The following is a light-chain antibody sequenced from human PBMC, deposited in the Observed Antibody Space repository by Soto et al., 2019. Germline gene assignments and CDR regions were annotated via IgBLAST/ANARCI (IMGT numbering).Light chain of an antibody. Sequence: EVVLTQSPDTLPLSPGERATLSCRASQSVSINSLVWYQQKPGQAPRLLIYGASNRATGIPDRLSASGSGTDFTLTISRLEPEDFAMYYCQQYSSSWYTFGQGTKVEVK. V-gene: IGKV3-20*01. CDR3: QQYSSSWYT. J-gene: IGKJ2*01. CDR1: QSVSINS. CDR2: GAS.